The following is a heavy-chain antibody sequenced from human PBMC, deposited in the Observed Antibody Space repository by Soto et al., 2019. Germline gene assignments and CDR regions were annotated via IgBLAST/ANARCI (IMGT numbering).Heavy chain of an antibody. Sequence: GGSLRLSCAASGSTLGRYGMHWVRQGQGKGLEWVSGITWNSGSIDYADSVKGRFTISRDNAKNSLYLQMNSLRPEDTALYYCAKDIREYSSGWTYFDYWGHGTLVTVSS. CDR2: ITWNSGSI. CDR3: AKDIREYSSGWTYFDY. J-gene: IGHJ4*01. CDR1: GSTLGRYG. D-gene: IGHD6-19*01. V-gene: IGHV3-9*01.